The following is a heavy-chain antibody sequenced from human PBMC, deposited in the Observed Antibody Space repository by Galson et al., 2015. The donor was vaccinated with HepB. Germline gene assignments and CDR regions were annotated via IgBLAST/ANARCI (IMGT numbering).Heavy chain of an antibody. J-gene: IGHJ4*02. V-gene: IGHV1-69*01. Sequence: QSGAEVKQPGESLKISCKGSGYNFINYWIGWVRQAPGQGLEWMGGIIPIFGTANYAQKFQGRVTITADEFTSTAYIELSSLRSEDTAVYYCARTTHYYDSSGYYWVGGYFDYWGQGTLVTVCS. CDR3: ARTTHYYDSSGYYWVGGYFDY. D-gene: IGHD3-22*01. CDR2: IIPIFGTA. CDR1: GYNFINYW.